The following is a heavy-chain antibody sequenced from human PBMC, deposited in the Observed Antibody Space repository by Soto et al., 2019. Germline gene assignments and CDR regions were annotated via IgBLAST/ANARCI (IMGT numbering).Heavy chain of an antibody. J-gene: IGHJ4*02. CDR1: GGSISSYY. CDR2: IYYSGNT. Sequence: SVTLSLPCTVSGGSISSYYLSWIRHPPVKGLEWIGYIYYSGNTNYNPSLKSRVTISVDTSKNQFSLRLSSVTAADTAVYYCARLRRYGDYYLDSWGQGTLVTVSS. D-gene: IGHD4-17*01. V-gene: IGHV4-59*08. CDR3: ARLRRYGDYYLDS.